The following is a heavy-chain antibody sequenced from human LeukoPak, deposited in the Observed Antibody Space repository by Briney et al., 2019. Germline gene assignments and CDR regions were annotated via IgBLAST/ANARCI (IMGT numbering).Heavy chain of an antibody. CDR3: ARGQPEEQWMVVGNWFDP. Sequence: SETLSLTCTLSGGSISTYYWSWIRQPPGKGLEWIGCIYYSGSTNYNPSLKSRVTISVDTSKNQFSLKLSSVTAADTAVYYCARGQPEEQWMVVGNWFDPWGQGTLVTVSS. CDR1: GGSISTYY. CDR2: IYYSGST. V-gene: IGHV4-59*01. D-gene: IGHD6-19*01. J-gene: IGHJ5*02.